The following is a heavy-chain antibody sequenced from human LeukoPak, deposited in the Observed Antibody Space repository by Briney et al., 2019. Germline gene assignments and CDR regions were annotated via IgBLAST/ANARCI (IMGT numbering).Heavy chain of an antibody. Sequence: PGRSLRLSCACSGFTFSSYAMHWVRQAPGKGLEWVAVISYDGSKKYYADSVKGRFTISRDNSKNTLYQQMNSLRAEDTTVYYCARDFSYSPNALDYWGQGTLVTVSS. D-gene: IGHD5-18*01. CDR2: ISYDGSKK. CDR1: GFTFSSYA. CDR3: ARDFSYSPNALDY. J-gene: IGHJ4*02. V-gene: IGHV3-30-3*01.